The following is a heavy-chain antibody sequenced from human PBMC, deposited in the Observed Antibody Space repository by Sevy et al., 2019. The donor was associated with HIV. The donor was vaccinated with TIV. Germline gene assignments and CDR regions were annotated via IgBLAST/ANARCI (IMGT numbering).Heavy chain of an antibody. J-gene: IGHJ3*02. CDR2: ISSSGSTI. CDR1: GFTFSDYY. D-gene: IGHD3-9*01. CDR3: ASGRGYFDWLVAFDI. V-gene: IGHV3-11*01. Sequence: GGSLRLSCAASGFTFSDYYMSWIRQAPGNGLEWVSYISSSGSTIYYADSVKGRFTISRDNAKNSLYLQMNSLRAEDTAVYYCASGRGYFDWLVAFDISGQGTLVTVSS.